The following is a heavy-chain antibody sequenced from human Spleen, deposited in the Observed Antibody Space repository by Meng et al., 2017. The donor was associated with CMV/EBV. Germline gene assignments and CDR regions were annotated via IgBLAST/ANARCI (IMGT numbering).Heavy chain of an antibody. CDR2: IKQDENER. V-gene: IGHV3-7*01. CDR3: VRVGPGPGGAFDL. D-gene: IGHD3-10*01. Sequence: GESLKISCASAGFPFSRDWMSWVRQAPGKGLEWVANIKQDENERYYVDSVKGRFTISRDNAKNSLYLQMNSPRVEDTALYHCVRVGPGPGGAFDLWGQGKMVTVSS. CDR1: GFPFSRDW. J-gene: IGHJ3*01.